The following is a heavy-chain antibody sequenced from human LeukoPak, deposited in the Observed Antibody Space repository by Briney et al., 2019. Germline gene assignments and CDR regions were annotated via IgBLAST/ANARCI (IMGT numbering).Heavy chain of an antibody. Sequence: SETLSLTCTVSGGSISSSSYYWGWIRQPPGKGLEWIGNIYYSGSTYYNPSLKSRVTISVDTSKNQFSLKLSSVTAADTAVYYCARGERTGPDYWGQGTLVTVSS. CDR2: IYYSGST. V-gene: IGHV4-39*01. CDR3: ARGERTGPDY. J-gene: IGHJ4*02. D-gene: IGHD1-1*01. CDR1: GGSISSSSYY.